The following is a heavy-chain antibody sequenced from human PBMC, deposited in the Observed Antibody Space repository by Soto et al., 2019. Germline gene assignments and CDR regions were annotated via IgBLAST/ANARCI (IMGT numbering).Heavy chain of an antibody. CDR3: ARGQYGGKGY. V-gene: IGHV3-7*03. Sequence: GESLKISCAASGFTFSSYWMNWVRQAPGKGLEWVANIKEDGSEKNYVDSVKGRFIISRDNAKESLFLQMNSLRAEDTAVYYCARGQYGGKGYWGQGTLVTVSS. D-gene: IGHD2-15*01. CDR1: GFTFSSYW. CDR2: IKEDGSEK. J-gene: IGHJ4*02.